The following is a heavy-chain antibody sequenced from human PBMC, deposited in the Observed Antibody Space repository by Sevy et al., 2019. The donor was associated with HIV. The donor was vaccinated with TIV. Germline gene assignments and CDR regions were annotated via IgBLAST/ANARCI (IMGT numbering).Heavy chain of an antibody. CDR3: ATTKDYYESSGSPFDS. V-gene: IGHV1-24*01. Sequence: ASVKVSCRVSGYTLTKLAMHWVRQAPGKGLEWMGSFDPEDDETIYAQKFQGRVMMTEDTSTDTAYMELSSLRSEDTAVYYCATTKDYYESSGSPFDSWGHGTLVTVSS. J-gene: IGHJ4*01. D-gene: IGHD3-22*01. CDR1: GYTLTKLA. CDR2: FDPEDDET.